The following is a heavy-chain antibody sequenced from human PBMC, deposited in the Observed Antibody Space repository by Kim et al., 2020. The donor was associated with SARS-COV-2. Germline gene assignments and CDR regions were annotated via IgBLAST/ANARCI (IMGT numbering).Heavy chain of an antibody. CDR2: IYYSGST. V-gene: IGHV4-59*13. Sequence: SETLSLTCTVSGGSISSYYWSWIRQPPGKGLEWIGYIYYSGSTNYNPSLKSRVTISVDTSKNQFSLKLSSVTAADTAVYYCARDGRRSLWFGELGFDPWGQGTLVTVSS. CDR1: GGSISSYY. J-gene: IGHJ5*02. CDR3: ARDGRRSLWFGELGFDP. D-gene: IGHD3-10*01.